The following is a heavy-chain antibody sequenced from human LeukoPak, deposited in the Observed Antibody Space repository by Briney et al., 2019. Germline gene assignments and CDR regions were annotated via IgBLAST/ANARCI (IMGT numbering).Heavy chain of an antibody. D-gene: IGHD3-10*01. Sequence: SETLSLTCTVSGGSISSYYWSWIRQPPGKGLEWIGYIYYSGSTNYNPSLKSRVTISVDTSKNQFSLKLSSVTAADTAVYYCARQKDYYGSGSYDDYWGQGTLVTVSS. V-gene: IGHV4-59*08. J-gene: IGHJ4*02. CDR3: ARQKDYYGSGSYDDY. CDR1: GGSISSYY. CDR2: IYYSGST.